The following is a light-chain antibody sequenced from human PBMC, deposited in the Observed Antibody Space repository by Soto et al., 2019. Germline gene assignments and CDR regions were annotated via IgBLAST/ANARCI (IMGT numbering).Light chain of an antibody. CDR2: GAS. V-gene: IGKV3-15*01. J-gene: IGKJ4*01. CDR1: QDLSGR. Sequence: EIVMTQSPATLSLSPGERATLSCRASQDLSGRLAWYQQKPGQAPRLLIYGASTRANDVSARFSGSESGTDFTLTISSLQSEDFPIYYCQQYNNWPLTFGGGTKVEIK. CDR3: QQYNNWPLT.